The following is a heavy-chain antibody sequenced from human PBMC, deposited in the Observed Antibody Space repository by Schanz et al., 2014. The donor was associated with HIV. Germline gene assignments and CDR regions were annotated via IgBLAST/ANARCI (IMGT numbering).Heavy chain of an antibody. Sequence: VQLLESGGGLVQPGKSLRLSCAASGFTFNNYGMHWVRQAPGKGLEWVAIIWYDGSNRYYADSVKGRFTISRDNSKNTVSLQMNSLRSEDTAVYYCVRDAGAQWLDGDNWFDPWGQGTLVTV. J-gene: IGHJ5*02. CDR2: IWYDGSNR. CDR3: VRDAGAQWLDGDNWFDP. V-gene: IGHV3-33*01. CDR1: GFTFNNYG. D-gene: IGHD6-19*01.